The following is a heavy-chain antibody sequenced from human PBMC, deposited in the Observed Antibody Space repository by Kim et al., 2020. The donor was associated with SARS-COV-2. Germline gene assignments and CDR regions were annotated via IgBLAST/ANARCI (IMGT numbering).Heavy chain of an antibody. V-gene: IGHV5-51*01. Sequence: GESLKISCKGSGYSFTSYWIGWVRQMPGKGLEWMGIIYPGDSDTRYSPSFQGQVTISADKSISTAYLQWSSLKASDTAMYYCARQPYSRGGYYYELGYWGQGTLVTVSS. J-gene: IGHJ4*02. CDR1: GYSFTSYW. CDR3: ARQPYSRGGYYYELGY. CDR2: IYPGDSDT. D-gene: IGHD3-22*01.